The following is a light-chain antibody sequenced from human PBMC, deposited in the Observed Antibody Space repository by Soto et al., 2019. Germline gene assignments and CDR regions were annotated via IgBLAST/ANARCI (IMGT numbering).Light chain of an antibody. CDR2: DVT. CDR3: SSYTSSSTGVV. CDR1: SSDIGGYDY. Sequence: QSALTQPASVSGSPGQSITISCTGTSSDIGGYDYISWYQQHPGKVPKLIIYDVTDRPSGVSNRFSGSKSGNTASLTISGLEAEDEAEEDCSSYTSSSTGVVFGGGTKLTVL. J-gene: IGLJ2*01. V-gene: IGLV2-14*01.